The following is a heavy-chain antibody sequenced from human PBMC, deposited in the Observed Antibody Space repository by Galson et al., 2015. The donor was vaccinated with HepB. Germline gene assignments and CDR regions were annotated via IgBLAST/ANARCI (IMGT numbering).Heavy chain of an antibody. Sequence: SLRLSCAASGFTFSSYGMHWVRQAPGKGLEWVAVIWYDGNLKYYADSVTGRFTISRDNSKHMLYLQINSLSAEDTAVYYCARGLEDWEPTLDYWGQGTLVTVSS. CDR1: GFTFSSYG. CDR3: ARGLEDWEPTLDY. D-gene: IGHD3/OR15-3a*01. J-gene: IGHJ4*02. V-gene: IGHV3-33*01. CDR2: IWYDGNLK.